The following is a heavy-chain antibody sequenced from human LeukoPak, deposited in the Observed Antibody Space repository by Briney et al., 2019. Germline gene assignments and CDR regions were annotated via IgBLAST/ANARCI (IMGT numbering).Heavy chain of an antibody. J-gene: IGHJ4*02. CDR1: GFTFSSYW. V-gene: IGHV3-7*01. CDR3: ARDPNTIFGVLGEGFDY. CDR2: IKQDGSEK. D-gene: IGHD3-3*01. Sequence: GGSLRLSCAASGFTFSSYWMSWVRQAPAKGLEWVANIKQDGSEKYYVDSVKGRFTISRDNAKNSLYLQMNSLRAEDTAVYYCARDPNTIFGVLGEGFDYWGQGTLVTVSS.